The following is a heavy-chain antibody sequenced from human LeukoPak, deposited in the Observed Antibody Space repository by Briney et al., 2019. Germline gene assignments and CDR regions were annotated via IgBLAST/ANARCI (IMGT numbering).Heavy chain of an antibody. V-gene: IGHV4-59*08. Sequence: SETLSLTCSVSGGSISSHCWGWIRRPPGKGLEWLGCINYSGSTHYNPSLESRATISAATSKNQFSLKLSSVTAADTAVYYCARVRGLGVISPYFDYWGQGILVTVSS. CDR1: GGSISSHC. J-gene: IGHJ4*02. CDR3: ARVRGLGVISPYFDY. CDR2: INYSGST. D-gene: IGHD3-16*02.